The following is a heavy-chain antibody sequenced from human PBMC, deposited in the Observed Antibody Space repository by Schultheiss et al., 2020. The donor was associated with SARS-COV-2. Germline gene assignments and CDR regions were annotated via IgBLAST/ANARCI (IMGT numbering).Heavy chain of an antibody. D-gene: IGHD5-24*01. J-gene: IGHJ4*02. CDR1: GYTFSGFY. CDR2: INPNSGGT. CDR3: ARDDGRPGDGYNHSPDY. V-gene: IGHV1-2*02. Sequence: ASVKVSCKASGYTFSGFYLHWVRQAPGQGLEWVGWINPNSGGTNYAQKFQGRVTMTRDTSISTAYMELSRLRSDDTAVYYCARDDGRPGDGYNHSPDYWGQGTLVTVSS.